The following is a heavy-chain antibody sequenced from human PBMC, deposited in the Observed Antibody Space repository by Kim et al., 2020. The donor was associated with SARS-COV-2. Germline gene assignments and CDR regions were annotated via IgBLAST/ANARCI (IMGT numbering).Heavy chain of an antibody. J-gene: IGHJ5*02. V-gene: IGHV1-69*13. CDR2: IIPIFGTA. D-gene: IGHD6-19*01. CDR1: GGTFSSYA. CDR3: ARNGHSSGFPSDTNFDP. Sequence: SVKVSCKASGGTFSSYAISWVRQAPGQGLEWMGGIIPIFGTANYAQKFQGRVTITADESTSTAYMELSSLRSEDTAVYYCARNGHSSGFPSDTNFDPWGQGTLVTVSS.